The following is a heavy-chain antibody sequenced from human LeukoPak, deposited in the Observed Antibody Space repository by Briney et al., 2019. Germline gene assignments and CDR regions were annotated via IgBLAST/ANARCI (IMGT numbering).Heavy chain of an antibody. V-gene: IGHV3-30*18. CDR1: GFTFNTYG. D-gene: IGHD2-2*01. J-gene: IGHJ5*02. CDR3: AKAAYCTSTSCHFSGYAQRPLDP. Sequence: GRSLRLSCVASGFTFNTYGIHWVRQAPGKGLEWVAGISSDGNNKDYSDSVKGRFTISRDNSKNTLYLQMNSLRAEDTAVYYCAKAAYCTSTSCHFSGYAQRPLDPWGQGTPVTVSS. CDR2: ISSDGNNK.